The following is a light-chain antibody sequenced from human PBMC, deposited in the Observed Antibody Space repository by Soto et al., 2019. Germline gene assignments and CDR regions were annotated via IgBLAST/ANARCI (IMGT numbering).Light chain of an antibody. Sequence: QSVLTQPASVSGSPGQSITISCTGTSSDVGGYNFVSWYQQHPGKAPRLIIYEVSSRPSGVSYRFSGSKSGITASLTISGLQAEDEADYYCSSYTLRNTLVLFGGGTKLTVL. V-gene: IGLV2-14*01. J-gene: IGLJ3*02. CDR1: SSDVGGYNF. CDR3: SSYTLRNTLVL. CDR2: EVS.